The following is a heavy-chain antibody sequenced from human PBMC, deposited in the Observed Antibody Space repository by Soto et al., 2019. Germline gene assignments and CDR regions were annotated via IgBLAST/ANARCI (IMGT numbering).Heavy chain of an antibody. CDR3: ARDLGYCISTSCAENWFDP. Sequence: SETLSLTCTVSGCSISSYYWSWIRQPPGKGLEWIGYIYYSGSTNYNPSLKSRVTISVDTSKNQFSLKLSSVTAADTAVYYCARDLGYCISTSCAENWFDPWGQGTLVTVSS. J-gene: IGHJ5*02. V-gene: IGHV4-59*01. CDR2: IYYSGST. D-gene: IGHD2-2*01. CDR1: GCSISSYY.